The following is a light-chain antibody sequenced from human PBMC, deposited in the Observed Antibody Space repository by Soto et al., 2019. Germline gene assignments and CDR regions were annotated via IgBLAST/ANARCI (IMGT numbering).Light chain of an antibody. V-gene: IGKV3-15*01. J-gene: IGKJ4*01. Sequence: EVMMTQSPATLSVSPGERATLSCRASQSLSNSYLAWHQQKPGQPPRLLIYGASTRATGIPARFSGSGSGTEFTLTISSLQSEEFAVYYCQQYNAWPLTFGGGTKVEI. CDR3: QQYNAWPLT. CDR2: GAS. CDR1: QSLSNSY.